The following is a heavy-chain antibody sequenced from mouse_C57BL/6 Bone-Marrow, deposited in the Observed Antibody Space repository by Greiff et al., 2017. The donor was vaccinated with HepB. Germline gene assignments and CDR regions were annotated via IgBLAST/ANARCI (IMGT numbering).Heavy chain of an antibody. Sequence: VQLQQPGAELVKPGASVKLSCKASGYTFTSYWMQWVKQRPGQGLEWIGEIDPSDSYTNYNQKFKGKATLTVDTSSSTAYMQLSSLTSEDSAVYYCARYDGSRGGAYWGQGTLVTVSA. CDR1: GYTFTSYW. D-gene: IGHD1-1*01. CDR3: ARYDGSRGGAY. CDR2: IDPSDSYT. J-gene: IGHJ3*01. V-gene: IGHV1-50*01.